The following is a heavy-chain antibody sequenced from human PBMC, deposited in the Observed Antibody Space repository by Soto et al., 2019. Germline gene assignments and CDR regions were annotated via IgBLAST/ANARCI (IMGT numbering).Heavy chain of an antibody. CDR3: GRGFGGTH. D-gene: IGHD2-15*01. J-gene: IGHJ4*02. V-gene: IGHV3-7*05. CDR2: INQDGSAK. Sequence: EVQLVESGGGLVQPGGSLRLSCAASGFTFNNYYMVWVRQAQGRGLEWVANINQDGSAKYYVDSVKGRFTISRDNAKSSLYLQINSLRAKDTSTYYCGRGFGGTHWGQGSLVTVSS. CDR1: GFTFNNYY.